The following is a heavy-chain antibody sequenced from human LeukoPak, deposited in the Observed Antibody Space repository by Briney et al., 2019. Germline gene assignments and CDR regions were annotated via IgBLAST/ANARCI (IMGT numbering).Heavy chain of an antibody. D-gene: IGHD6-13*01. CDR1: GFTVSSNY. V-gene: IGHV3-66*01. CDR3: ARVHSSSSKSHYYYYYMDV. CDR2: IYSGGST. J-gene: IGHJ6*03. Sequence: SGGSLRLSCAASGFTVSSNYMSWVRQAPGKGLEWVSVIYSGGSTYYADSVKGRFTISRDNSKNTLYLQMNSLRAEDTAVYYCARVHSSSSKSHYYYYYMDVWGKGTTVTISS.